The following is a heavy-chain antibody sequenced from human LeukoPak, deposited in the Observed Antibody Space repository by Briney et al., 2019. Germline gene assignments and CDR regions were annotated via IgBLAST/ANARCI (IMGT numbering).Heavy chain of an antibody. Sequence: PSETLSLTCTVSGDSISSDYWSWIRQPPGKGLEWIGYIYNSGNTNYNPSLKSRVTISVDTSKNQFSLKLRSVTAADTAVYYCARSTVVRSLLGYWGQGTLDTVPS. D-gene: IGHD4-23*01. J-gene: IGHJ4*02. CDR3: ARSTVVRSLLGY. CDR2: IYNSGNT. CDR1: GDSISSDY. V-gene: IGHV4-59*01.